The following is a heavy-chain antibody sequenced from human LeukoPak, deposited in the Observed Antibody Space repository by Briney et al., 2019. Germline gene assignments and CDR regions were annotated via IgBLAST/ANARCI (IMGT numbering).Heavy chain of an antibody. CDR3: ARDGPYSSGWYRVGNWFDP. CDR2: ISSSSSYI. CDR1: GFTFSSYS. V-gene: IGHV3-21*01. Sequence: GGSPRLSCAASGFTFSSYSMNWVRQAPGKGLEWVSSISSSSSYIYYADSVKGRFTISRDNAKNSLYLQMNSLRAEDTAVYYCARDGPYSSGWYRVGNWFDPWGQGTLVTVSS. D-gene: IGHD6-19*01. J-gene: IGHJ5*02.